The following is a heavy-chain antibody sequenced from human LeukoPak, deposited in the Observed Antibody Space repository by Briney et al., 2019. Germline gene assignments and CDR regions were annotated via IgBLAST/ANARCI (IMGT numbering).Heavy chain of an antibody. D-gene: IGHD6-13*01. Sequence: GGSLRLSCAASGFTFSIYSMNWVRRAPGKGLEWVSCITSSSSDIYYADSVKGRFTISRDDAKNSLYLQMNSLRAEDTAVYYCARDISGSWFFDYWGQGTLVTVSS. CDR3: ARDISGSWFFDY. CDR2: ITSSSSDI. CDR1: GFTFSIYS. V-gene: IGHV3-21*01. J-gene: IGHJ4*02.